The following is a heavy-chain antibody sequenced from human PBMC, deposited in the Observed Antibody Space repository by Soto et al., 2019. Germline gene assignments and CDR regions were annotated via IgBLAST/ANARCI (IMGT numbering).Heavy chain of an antibody. J-gene: IGHJ5*02. V-gene: IGHV2-5*02. CDR1: GFSLRTYGVG. D-gene: IGHD1-1*01. CDR3: APRNVYTQNDVGFDP. CDR2: IYWDDDK. Sequence: QITLKESGPTLVKPTQTLTLTCTFSGFSLRTYGVGVGWIRQPPGKALEWLALIYWDDDKRYSPSLKSRLTLTQDTSQKQVVPKMTDMDPVDKATYYFAPRNVYTQNDVGFDPWGQGTLVTVSS.